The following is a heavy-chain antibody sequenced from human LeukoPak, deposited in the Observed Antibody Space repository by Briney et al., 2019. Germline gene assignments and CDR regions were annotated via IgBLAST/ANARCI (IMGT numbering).Heavy chain of an antibody. Sequence: GGSLRLSCAASGFNFGDYAMSWIRQAPGKGLEWVSGINYNGGYTYYADSVQGRFTISRDTARNSLYLQMNSVRAEDTAVYYCARDIALLWFGELLNYFDYWGQGTLVTVSS. D-gene: IGHD3-10*01. CDR3: ARDIALLWFGELLNYFDY. J-gene: IGHJ4*02. CDR1: GFNFGDYA. V-gene: IGHV3-20*04. CDR2: INYNGGYT.